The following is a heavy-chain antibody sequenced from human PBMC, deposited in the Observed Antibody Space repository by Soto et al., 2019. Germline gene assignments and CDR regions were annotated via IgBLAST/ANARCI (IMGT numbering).Heavy chain of an antibody. CDR2: IMPIFRTP. J-gene: IGHJ6*02. Sequence: AVKVSCKASGVTFSDSAISWVRQAPGQGLEWMGGIMPIFRTPDYAQKFQGRITVTADESTSTAYMELSGLTSDDTAVYYCARDRDRPQLGGNYYYILDVWGQGTTVTVSS. CDR1: GVTFSDSA. D-gene: IGHD3-3*02. V-gene: IGHV1-69*13. CDR3: ARDRDRPQLGGNYYYILDV.